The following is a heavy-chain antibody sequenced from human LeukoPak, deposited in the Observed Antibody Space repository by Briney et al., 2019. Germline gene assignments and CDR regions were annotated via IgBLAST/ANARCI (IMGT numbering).Heavy chain of an antibody. V-gene: IGHV3-66*01. CDR2: IYSGGST. J-gene: IGHJ6*02. Sequence: PGGCLRLSCAASGFTVSSNYMSWVRQAPGKGLEWVSVIYSGGSTYYADSVKGRFTISRDNSKNTLYLQMNSLRAEDTAVYYCASVGYGDYFDYYYYGMDVWGQGTTVTVSS. D-gene: IGHD4-17*01. CDR1: GFTVSSNY. CDR3: ASVGYGDYFDYYYYGMDV.